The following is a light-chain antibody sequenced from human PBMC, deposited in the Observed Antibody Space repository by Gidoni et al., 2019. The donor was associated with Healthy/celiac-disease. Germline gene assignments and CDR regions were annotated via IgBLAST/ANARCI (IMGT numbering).Light chain of an antibody. J-gene: IGLJ3*02. V-gene: IGLV1-47*01. Sequence: QSVLTQPPSASGTPGHSVTSSCSGSSPNIGSNHVYWYQPLPGTAPKLLIYSNNQRPSGVPDRCSGCKSGTSASLAISGLRSEDEADYYCAAWDDSLSGWVFGGGTKLTVL. CDR3: AAWDDSLSGWV. CDR2: SNN. CDR1: SPNIGSNH.